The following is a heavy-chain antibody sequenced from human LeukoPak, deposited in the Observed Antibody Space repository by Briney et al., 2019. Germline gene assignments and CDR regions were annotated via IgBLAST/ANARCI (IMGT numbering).Heavy chain of an antibody. V-gene: IGHV4-34*01. Sequence: SETLSLTCAVYGGSFSGYYWSWIRQPPGKGLEWIGEINHSGSTNYNPSLKSRVTISVDTSKNQFSLKLTSVTAADTAVYYCAREITVDRGVTTDYWGQGAQVTVSS. CDR1: GGSFSGYY. CDR2: INHSGST. J-gene: IGHJ4*02. CDR3: AREITVDRGVTTDY. D-gene: IGHD3-10*01.